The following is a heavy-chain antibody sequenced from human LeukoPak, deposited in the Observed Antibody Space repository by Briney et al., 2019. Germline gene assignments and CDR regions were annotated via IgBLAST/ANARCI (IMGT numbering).Heavy chain of an antibody. CDR1: GGSISSYY. D-gene: IGHD3-22*01. V-gene: IGHV4-59*08. CDR3: ATEVVPYDSSGRFDY. J-gene: IGHJ4*02. Sequence: SETLSLTCTVSGGSISSYYWSWIRQPPGKGLEWIGYIYYSGSTNYNPSLKSRVTISVDTSKNQFSLKLSSVTAADTAVYYCATEVVPYDSSGRFDYWGQGTLVTVSS. CDR2: IYYSGST.